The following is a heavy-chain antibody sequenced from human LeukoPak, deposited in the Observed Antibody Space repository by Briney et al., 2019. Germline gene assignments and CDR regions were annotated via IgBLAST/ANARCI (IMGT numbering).Heavy chain of an antibody. D-gene: IGHD3-10*01. CDR1: GLTFSNSW. Sequence: GGSLRLSCAASGLTFSNSWMHWVRQAPGKGLLWVSRINNDGSYTSYADSMKGRFTISRDNAKNTLNLQMTSLRAEDTAVYYCARVSGLGTNEYYQYWGQGTLVTVHS. CDR3: ARVSGLGTNEYYQY. V-gene: IGHV3-74*01. J-gene: IGHJ1*01. CDR2: INNDGSYT.